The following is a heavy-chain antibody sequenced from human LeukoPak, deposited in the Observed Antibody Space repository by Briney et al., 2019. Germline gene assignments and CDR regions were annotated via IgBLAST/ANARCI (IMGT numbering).Heavy chain of an antibody. CDR2: IIPIFGTA. CDR1: GGTFSSYA. V-gene: IGHV1-69*05. J-gene: IGHJ6*03. Sequence: SVKVSCKASGGTFSSYAISWVRQAPGQGLEWMGGIIPIFGTANYAQKFQGRVTITTDESTSTAYMELSSLRSEDTAVYYCARGRQQLVFLIYYYYYMDVWGKGTTVTVSS. D-gene: IGHD6-13*01. CDR3: ARGRQQLVFLIYYYYYMDV.